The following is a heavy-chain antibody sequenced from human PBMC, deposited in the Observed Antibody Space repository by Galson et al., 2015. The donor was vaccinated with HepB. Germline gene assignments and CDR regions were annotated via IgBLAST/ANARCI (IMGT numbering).Heavy chain of an antibody. Sequence: SVKVSCKASGYVFSTHGISWVRQAPGQGLEWMGWIRASNGNSNYAEHFQGRVTIAADPSTNTYYLNLMNLRSDDTAVYYCASGRELVGTNPGGDAPAWRFDYWGQGALVIVSS. D-gene: IGHD2-21*01. J-gene: IGHJ4*02. CDR3: ASGRELVGTNPGGDAPAWRFDY. V-gene: IGHV1-18*01. CDR2: IRASNGNS. CDR1: GYVFSTHG.